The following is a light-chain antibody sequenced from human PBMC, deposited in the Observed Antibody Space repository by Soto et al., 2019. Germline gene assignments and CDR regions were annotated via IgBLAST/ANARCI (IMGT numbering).Light chain of an antibody. CDR2: GAS. CDR1: QSVNIY. V-gene: IGKV3-20*01. J-gene: IGKJ1*01. Sequence: EIVMTQSPATLSVSPGERATLSCRASQSVNIYLAWYQQKPGQAPRLLIFGASYRATGIPARFSGSGSGTDFTLTISRLEPEDFAVYYCQQYGSSGWTFGQGTKVDIK. CDR3: QQYGSSGWT.